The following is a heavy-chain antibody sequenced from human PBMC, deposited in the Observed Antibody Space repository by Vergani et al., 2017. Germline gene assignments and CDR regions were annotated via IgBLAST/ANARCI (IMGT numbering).Heavy chain of an antibody. J-gene: IGHJ3*02. D-gene: IGHD2-21*02. CDR3: ARNPYCGGDCYADAFDI. V-gene: IGHV4-61*01. Sequence: QVQLQESGPGLVKPSETLSLTCTVSNDSVSNTFYYWGWIRQTPGKGLEWIGYIYYSGSTNYNPSLKSRVTISVDTSKNQFSLKLSSVTAADTAVYYCARNPYCGGDCYADAFDIWGQGTMVTGSS. CDR2: IYYSGST. CDR1: NDSVSNTFYY.